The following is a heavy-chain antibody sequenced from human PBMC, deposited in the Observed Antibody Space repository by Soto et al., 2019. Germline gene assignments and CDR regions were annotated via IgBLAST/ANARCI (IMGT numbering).Heavy chain of an antibody. CDR2: IIPIFGTA. V-gene: IGHV1-69*13. Sequence: SVKVSCKASGGTFSSYAISWLRQAPGQGLEWMGGIIPIFGTANYAQKFQGRVTITADESTSTAYMELSSLRSEDTAVYYCARDVDTAMVSGGFWFDPWGQGTLVTVSS. CDR3: ARDVDTAMVSGGFWFDP. CDR1: GGTFSSYA. J-gene: IGHJ5*02. D-gene: IGHD5-18*01.